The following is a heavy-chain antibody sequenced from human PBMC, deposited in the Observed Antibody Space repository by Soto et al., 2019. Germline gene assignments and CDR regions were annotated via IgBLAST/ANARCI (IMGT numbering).Heavy chain of an antibody. CDR1: GGSISRGGYS. Sequence: SETLSLTCAVSGGSISRGGYSWSWIRQPPGKGLEWIGYIYHSGSTYYNPSLKSRVTISVDRSKNQFSLKLSSVTAADTAVYYCARVSICSSTSCQQLGFWFDPWGQGPLVTV. J-gene: IGHJ5*02. CDR3: ARVSICSSTSCQQLGFWFDP. D-gene: IGHD2-2*01. CDR2: IYHSGST. V-gene: IGHV4-30-2*01.